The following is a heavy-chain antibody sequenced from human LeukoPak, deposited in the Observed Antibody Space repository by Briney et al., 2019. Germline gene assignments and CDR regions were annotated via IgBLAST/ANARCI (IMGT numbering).Heavy chain of an antibody. Sequence: QTLSPTCAISGDSVSSNSAAWNWIRQSPSRGLEWLGRTYYRSKWYNDYAVSVKSRITINPDTSKNQFSLQLNSVTPEDTAVYYCARGVATGGKNWFDPRGQGTLVTVSS. V-gene: IGHV6-1*01. CDR1: GDSVSSNSAA. D-gene: IGHD5-12*01. CDR2: TYYRSKWYN. J-gene: IGHJ5*02. CDR3: ARGVATGGKNWFDP.